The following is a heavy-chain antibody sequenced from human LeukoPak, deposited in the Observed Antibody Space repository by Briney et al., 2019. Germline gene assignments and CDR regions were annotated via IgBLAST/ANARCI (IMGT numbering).Heavy chain of an antibody. CDR1: GGSFSDYY. D-gene: IGHD3-10*01. Sequence: SETLSLTCAAYGGSFSDYYWSWIRHPPGKGLEWIGEINPSGSTNYSPSLKRRCTISVDTSKNQLSLKLSFVTAADTAVYYCARAALINRYGSGSYHYYYYYGMDVWGQGTTVTVSS. CDR3: ARAALINRYGSGSYHYYYYYGMDV. V-gene: IGHV4-34*01. J-gene: IGHJ6*02. CDR2: INPSGST.